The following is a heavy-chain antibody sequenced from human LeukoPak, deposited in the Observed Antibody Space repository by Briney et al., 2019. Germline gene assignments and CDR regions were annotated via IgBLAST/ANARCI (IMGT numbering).Heavy chain of an antibody. CDR1: GFSFSNYA. CDR2: IGGDGHST. D-gene: IGHD1-26*01. V-gene: IGHV3-23*01. CDR3: AKRAGGTPDY. J-gene: IGHJ4*02. Sequence: PGGSLRLSCAASGFSFSNYAMTWVRQAPGKGLEWVSAIGGDGHSTDYADSVKGRFTISRDNSKNTLYLQMNSLRAEDTALYYCAKRAGGTPDYWGLGTLVTVSS.